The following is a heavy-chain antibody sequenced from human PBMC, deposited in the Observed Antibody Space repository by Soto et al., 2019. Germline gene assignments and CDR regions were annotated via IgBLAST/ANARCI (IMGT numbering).Heavy chain of an antibody. Sequence: SETLSLTCTVSGGSISSYYWSWIRQPPGKGLEWIGYIYYSGSTNYNPSLKSRVTISVDTSKNQFSLKLSSVTAADTAVYYCARRDPYYYYMDVWGKGTTVTVSS. CDR2: IYYSGST. CDR3: ARRDPYYYYMDV. CDR1: GGSISSYY. J-gene: IGHJ6*03. V-gene: IGHV4-59*08.